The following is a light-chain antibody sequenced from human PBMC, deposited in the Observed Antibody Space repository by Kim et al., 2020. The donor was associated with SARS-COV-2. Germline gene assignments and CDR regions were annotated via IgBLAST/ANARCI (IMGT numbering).Light chain of an antibody. CDR1: QSISTY. V-gene: IGKV1-39*01. Sequence: SASVGDKVTVTCRASQSISTYLNWCQQKPGKAPKLLMYAASTLQSGVPRRFTGGGSGTDFTLTINSLQPEDFAIYFCQQSYSPPYTFGQGTKLEI. J-gene: IGKJ2*01. CDR2: AAS. CDR3: QQSYSPPYT.